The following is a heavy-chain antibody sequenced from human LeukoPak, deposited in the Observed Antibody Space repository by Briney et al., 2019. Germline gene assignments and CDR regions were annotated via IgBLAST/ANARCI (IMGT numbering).Heavy chain of an antibody. Sequence: PGGSLRLSCAASGFTFSNYWMYWVRQAPGKGLVWVSHINSDGSSTNYADSVKGRFTISRDNAKNSLYLQMNSLRVEDTAVYYCAKVAKYYYGSETYYFFEHWGQGTPVTASS. CDR1: GFTFSNYW. V-gene: IGHV3-74*01. J-gene: IGHJ4*02. CDR3: AKVAKYYYGSETYYFFEH. D-gene: IGHD3-10*01. CDR2: INSDGSST.